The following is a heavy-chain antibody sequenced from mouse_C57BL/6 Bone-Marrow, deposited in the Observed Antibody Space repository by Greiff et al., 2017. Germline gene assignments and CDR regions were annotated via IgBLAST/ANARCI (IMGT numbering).Heavy chain of an antibody. V-gene: IGHV1-39*01. Sequence: EVKLMESGPELVKPGASVKISCKASGYSFTDYNMNWVKQSNGKSLEWIGVINPNYGTTSYNQKFKGKATLTVDQSSSTAYMQLNSLTSEYSAVYYCDRGYDCDYAMNYWGQGTSVTVSS. CDR1: GYSFTDYN. J-gene: IGHJ4*01. D-gene: IGHD2-4*01. CDR3: DRGYDCDYAMNY. CDR2: INPNYGTT.